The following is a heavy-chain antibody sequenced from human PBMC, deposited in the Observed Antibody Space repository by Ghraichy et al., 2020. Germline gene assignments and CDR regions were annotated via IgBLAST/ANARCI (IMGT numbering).Heavy chain of an antibody. Sequence: GGSLRLSCAAFGFTFNNAWMTWVRQAPGKGLEWVGRIKSEVDGGATEYAAPVKGRFIISRDDSKNTLYLQMNNLKTEDTAVYYCTRKDGHTAGANFFDFWGQGTLVTVSS. J-gene: IGHJ4*02. CDR2: IKSEVDGGAT. D-gene: IGHD5-24*01. CDR1: GFTFNNAW. CDR3: TRKDGHTAGANFFDF. V-gene: IGHV3-15*01.